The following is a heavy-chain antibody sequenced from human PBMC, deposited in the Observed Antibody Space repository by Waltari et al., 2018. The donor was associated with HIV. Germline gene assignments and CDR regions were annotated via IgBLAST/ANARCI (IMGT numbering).Heavy chain of an antibody. CDR1: GFTFSSYW. CDR3: ASEGYSSGWSRDY. CDR2: IKQDGSDK. V-gene: IGHV3-7*01. Sequence: EVQLVESGGGLVQPGGSLRLSCAASGFTFSSYWMSWVRQAPGKGLEVVANIKQDGSDKYYGDSVKGRFTISRDNGKNSLYLQMNSLRAEDTAVYYCASEGYSSGWSRDYWGQGTLVTVSS. D-gene: IGHD6-19*01. J-gene: IGHJ4*02.